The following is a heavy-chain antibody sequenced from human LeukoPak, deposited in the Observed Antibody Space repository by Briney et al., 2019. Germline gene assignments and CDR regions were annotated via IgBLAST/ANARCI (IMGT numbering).Heavy chain of an antibody. V-gene: IGHV4-59*01. CDR3: ARSRGGYGDYGSWFDP. J-gene: IGHJ5*02. CDR2: IHYGGST. CDR1: GGSIGSFF. Sequence: SETLSLTCTVSGGSIGSFFWSWIRQPPGKALEWIGYIHYGGSTKYNPSLKSRVTISVDTSENQFSLTLNSVTAADTAVYYCARSRGGYGDYGSWFDPWGQGILVTVSS. D-gene: IGHD3-16*01.